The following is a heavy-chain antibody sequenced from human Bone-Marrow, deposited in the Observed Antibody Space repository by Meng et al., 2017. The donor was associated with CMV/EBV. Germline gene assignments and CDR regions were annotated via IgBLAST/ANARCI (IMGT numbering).Heavy chain of an antibody. CDR2: TNPSGGST. V-gene: IGHV1-46*01. D-gene: IGHD2-2*01. Sequence: ASVKVSYKASGYTFTSYYMHWVRQAPGQGLEWMGITNPSGGSTSYAQKFQGRVTMTRDTSTSTVYMELSSLRSEDTAVYYCARVAPAARHYYYGMDVWGQGTTVTVSS. CDR1: GYTFTSYY. CDR3: ARVAPAARHYYYGMDV. J-gene: IGHJ6*02.